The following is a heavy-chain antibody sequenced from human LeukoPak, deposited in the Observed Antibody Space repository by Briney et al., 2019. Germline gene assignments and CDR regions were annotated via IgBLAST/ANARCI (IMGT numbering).Heavy chain of an antibody. D-gene: IGHD6-13*01. CDR1: GFTFSSYS. CDR2: ISSSSSTI. CDR3: ANIAAAGHPPLTG. J-gene: IGHJ4*02. Sequence: PGGSLRLSCAASGFTFSSYSMNWVRQAPGKGLEWVSYISSSSSTIYYADSVKGRFTISRDNAKNSLCLQMNSLRAEDTAVYYCANIAAAGHPPLTGWGQGTLVTVSS. V-gene: IGHV3-48*01.